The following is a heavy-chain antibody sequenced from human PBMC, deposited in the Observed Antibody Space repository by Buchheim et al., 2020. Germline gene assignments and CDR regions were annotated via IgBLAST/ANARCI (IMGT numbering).Heavy chain of an antibody. CDR3: ARVARSSGIDY. V-gene: IGHV4-61*01. Sequence: QVQLQESGPGLVKPSETLSLTCTVSGGSVSSGSHYWSWVRQPPGKGLEWIGYVYHNGGTNYNPSLKSRVTLPIDTSKDQFSLRLSSVSAADTAAYYCARVARSSGIDYWGQGTL. D-gene: IGHD3-22*01. CDR2: VYHNGGT. J-gene: IGHJ4*02. CDR1: GGSVSSGSHY.